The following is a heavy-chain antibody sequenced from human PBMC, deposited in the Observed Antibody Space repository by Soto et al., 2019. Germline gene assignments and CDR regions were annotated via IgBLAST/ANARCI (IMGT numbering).Heavy chain of an antibody. CDR1: GFTFSSYW. D-gene: IGHD4-17*01. Sequence: VQLVESGGGLVQPGGSLRLSCAASGFTFSSYWMSWVRQAPGKGLEWVANIKQDGSEKYYVDSVKGRFTISRDNAKNSLYLQMNSLRAEDTAVYYCARAYGDYVNWYFDLWGRGTLVTVSS. J-gene: IGHJ2*01. CDR3: ARAYGDYVNWYFDL. V-gene: IGHV3-7*01. CDR2: IKQDGSEK.